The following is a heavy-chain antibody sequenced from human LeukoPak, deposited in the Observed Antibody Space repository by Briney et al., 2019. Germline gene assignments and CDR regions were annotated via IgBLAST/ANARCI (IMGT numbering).Heavy chain of an antibody. Sequence: SVKVSCKALGGTFRHHAVSWVRQAPGQGLEWMGGTIPFLDTPQYAQRFQGRLTITTDETTITAYMELNSLESDDTAVYYCAREKTGDGHNFNWFDPWGQGTLVTVSS. CDR3: AREKTGDGHNFNWFDP. CDR2: TIPFLDTP. V-gene: IGHV1-69*05. D-gene: IGHD5-24*01. CDR1: GGTFRHHA. J-gene: IGHJ5*02.